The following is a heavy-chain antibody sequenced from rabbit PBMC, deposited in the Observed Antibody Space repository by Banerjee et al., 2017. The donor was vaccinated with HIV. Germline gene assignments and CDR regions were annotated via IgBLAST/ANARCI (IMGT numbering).Heavy chain of an antibody. CDR2: IYTGSSAST. V-gene: IGHV1S45*01. CDR1: GFTISNDYW. J-gene: IGHJ6*01. Sequence: QEQLEESGGDLVQPEGSLTLTCTASGFTISNDYWICWVRQAPGKGLEWIACIYTGSSASTYYASWAKGRFTISRTSSTTVTLQMTSLTVADTATYFCAREPYGDGVYATYGMDLWGPGTLVTVS. D-gene: IGHD2-1*01. CDR3: AREPYGDGVYATYGMDL.